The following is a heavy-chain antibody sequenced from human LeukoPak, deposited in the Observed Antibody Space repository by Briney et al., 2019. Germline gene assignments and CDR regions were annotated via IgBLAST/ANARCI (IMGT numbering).Heavy chain of an antibody. CDR1: GGSISSSNW. Sequence: PSETLSLTCAVSGGSISSSNWWSWARQPPGQGLEWIGEIYHSGSTNYNPSLKSRVTISVDKSKNQFSLKLSSVTAADTAVYYCAIVEGWQQARFDPWGQGTLVTVSS. CDR3: AIVEGWQQARFDP. J-gene: IGHJ5*02. V-gene: IGHV4-4*02. CDR2: IYHSGST. D-gene: IGHD6-13*01.